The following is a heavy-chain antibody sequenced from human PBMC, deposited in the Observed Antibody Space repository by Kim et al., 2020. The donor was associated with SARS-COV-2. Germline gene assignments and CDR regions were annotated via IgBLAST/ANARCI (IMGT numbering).Heavy chain of an antibody. CDR2: INPNSGDT. CDR1: GYTFTDHY. D-gene: IGHD3-22*01. CDR3: VRDDRFFGVDV. V-gene: IGHV1-2*06. Sequence: ASVKVSCKASGYTFTDHYVHWVRQAPGQGLEWMGRINPNSGDTDYAPKFQGRVTMTRDTSISTVYMELSSLRSDDTAVYYCVRDDRFFGVDVWGQGTTVTVSS. J-gene: IGHJ6*02.